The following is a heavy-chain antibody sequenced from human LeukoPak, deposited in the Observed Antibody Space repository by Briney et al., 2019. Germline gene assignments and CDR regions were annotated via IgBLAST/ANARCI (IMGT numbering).Heavy chain of an antibody. J-gene: IGHJ4*02. CDR3: ARRGCNGGSCYAY. D-gene: IGHD2-15*01. Sequence: GESLKISCKGSGYSFSNDLIGWVRQMPGKGLEWMGIIYPGDSDTRYSPSFQGQVTISADKSISTAYLQWSSLGASDTAMYYRARRGCNGGSCYAYWGQGTLVTVSS. V-gene: IGHV5-51*01. CDR1: GYSFSNDL. CDR2: IYPGDSDT.